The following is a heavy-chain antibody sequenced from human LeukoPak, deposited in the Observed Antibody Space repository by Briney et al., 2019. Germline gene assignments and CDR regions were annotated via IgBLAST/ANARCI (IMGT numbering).Heavy chain of an antibody. V-gene: IGHV4-4*07. CDR1: GGSISSYY. Sequence: SETLSLTCTVSGGSISSYYWSWIRQPAGKGLEWIGRIYTSGSTNYNPSLKSRVTMSVDTSKNQFSLKLSSVTAADTAVYYCARHGQTNNWNPPNWFDPWGRGTLVTVSS. D-gene: IGHD1-20*01. CDR2: IYTSGST. J-gene: IGHJ5*02. CDR3: ARHGQTNNWNPPNWFDP.